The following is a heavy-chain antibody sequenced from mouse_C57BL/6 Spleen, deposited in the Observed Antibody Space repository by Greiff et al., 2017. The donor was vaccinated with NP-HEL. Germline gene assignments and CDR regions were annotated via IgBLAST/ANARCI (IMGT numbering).Heavy chain of an antibody. V-gene: IGHV1-72*01. Sequence: QVQLQQPGAELVKPGASVKLSCKASGYTFTSYWMHWVKQRPGRGLEWIGRIDPNSGGTKYNEKFKSKATLTVDKPSSTAYMQLSRLTSEDSAVYYCARGYDYDWFAYWGQGTLVTVSA. D-gene: IGHD2-4*01. J-gene: IGHJ3*01. CDR2: IDPNSGGT. CDR1: GYTFTSYW. CDR3: ARGYDYDWFAY.